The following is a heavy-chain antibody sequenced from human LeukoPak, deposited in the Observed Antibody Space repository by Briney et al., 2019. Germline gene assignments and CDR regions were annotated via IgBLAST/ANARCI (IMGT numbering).Heavy chain of an antibody. Sequence: GESLKISCKGSGYSFTGYWIGWVRQMPGKGLEWMGIIYPGDSDTRYSPSFQGQVTISADKSISTAYLQWSSLKASDTAMYYCAIMVRGKGDAFDIWGQGTMVTVSS. D-gene: IGHD3-10*01. CDR2: IYPGDSDT. CDR3: AIMVRGKGDAFDI. CDR1: GYSFTGYW. V-gene: IGHV5-51*01. J-gene: IGHJ3*02.